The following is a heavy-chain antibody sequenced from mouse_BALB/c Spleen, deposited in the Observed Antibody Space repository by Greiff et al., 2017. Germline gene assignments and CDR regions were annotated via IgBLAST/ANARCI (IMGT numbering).Heavy chain of an antibody. Sequence: EVKLMESGPGLVKPSQSLSLTCTVTGYSITSDYAWNWIRQFPGNKLEWMGYISYSGSTSYNPSLKSRISITRDTSKNQFFLQLNSVTTEDTATYYCAREEVGFDYWGQGTTLTVSS. J-gene: IGHJ2*01. CDR2: ISYSGST. D-gene: IGHD1-1*02. V-gene: IGHV3-2*02. CDR3: AREEVGFDY. CDR1: GYSITSDYA.